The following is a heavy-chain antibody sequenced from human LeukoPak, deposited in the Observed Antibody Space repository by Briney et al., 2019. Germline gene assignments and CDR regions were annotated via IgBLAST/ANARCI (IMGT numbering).Heavy chain of an antibody. D-gene: IGHD6-19*01. V-gene: IGHV3-9*01. CDR3: AREFNIAVAGIYTGFDI. CDR2: ISWNSGSI. Sequence: PGGSLRLSCAASGFTFDDYAMHWVRQAPGKGLEWVSGISWNSGSIGYADSVKGRFTISRDNAKNSLYLQMNSLRADDTAVYYCAREFNIAVAGIYTGFDIWGQGTMVTVSS. J-gene: IGHJ3*02. CDR1: GFTFDDYA.